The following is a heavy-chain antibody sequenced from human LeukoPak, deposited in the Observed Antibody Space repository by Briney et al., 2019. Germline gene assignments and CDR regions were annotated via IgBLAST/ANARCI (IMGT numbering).Heavy chain of an antibody. J-gene: IGHJ4*02. CDR3: ARDYMVPYYYDSSGHFDY. CDR1: GFTFSSYE. D-gene: IGHD3-22*01. CDR2: ISSSGSTI. V-gene: IGHV3-48*03. Sequence: GGTLRLSCAASGFTFSSYEMNWVRQAPGKGLEWVSYISSSGSTIYYADSVKGRFTISRDNAKNSLYLQMNSLRAEDTAVYYCARDYMVPYYYDSSGHFDYWGQGTLVTVSS.